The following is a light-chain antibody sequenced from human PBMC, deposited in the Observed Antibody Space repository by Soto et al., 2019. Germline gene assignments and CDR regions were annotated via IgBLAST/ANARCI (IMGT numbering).Light chain of an antibody. V-gene: IGKV1-39*01. CDR1: QSISSY. J-gene: IGKJ4*01. Sequence: DIQMTQSPSSLSASVGDRVTITCRASQSISSYLNWYQQKPGKAPKLLIYAASSLQSGVPSRFSGRGSWTDFTLTISSLQPEDFATYYCQQSYSTPLTFGGGTKVEI. CDR3: QQSYSTPLT. CDR2: AAS.